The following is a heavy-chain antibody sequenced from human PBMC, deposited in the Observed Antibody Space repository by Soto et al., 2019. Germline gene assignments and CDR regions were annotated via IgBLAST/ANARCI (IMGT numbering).Heavy chain of an antibody. Sequence: QVQLVESGGGVVQPGRSLRLSCAASGFTFRTYGMHWVRQAPGKGLEWVALISFDGTNNYYADSVKGRFTISRDNSRNTLYLQLNSLRAEDTAVYYCAKDQDLPLGYYSGMDVWGQGPTVTVSS. J-gene: IGHJ6*02. V-gene: IGHV3-30*18. CDR1: GFTFRTYG. CDR3: AKDQDLPLGYYSGMDV. CDR2: ISFDGTNN.